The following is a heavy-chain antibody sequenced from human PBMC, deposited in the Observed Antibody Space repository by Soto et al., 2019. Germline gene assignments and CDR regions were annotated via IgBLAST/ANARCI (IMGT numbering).Heavy chain of an antibody. CDR3: AKSFLIVVVNVCYFDY. CDR1: GFTFSSYS. Sequence: PGWSLRLSCAASGFTFSSYSIHCVPQAPGKWLEWVAGISDGGSNKYYADSVKGRFTISRDNSKNTLYLQMNSLRAEDTAVYYCAKSFLIVVVNVCYFDYWGQGTLVTVSS. CDR2: ISDGGSNK. D-gene: IGHD3-22*01. V-gene: IGHV3-30*18. J-gene: IGHJ4*02.